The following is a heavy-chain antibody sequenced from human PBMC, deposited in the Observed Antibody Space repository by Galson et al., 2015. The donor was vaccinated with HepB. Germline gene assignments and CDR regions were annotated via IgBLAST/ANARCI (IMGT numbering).Heavy chain of an antibody. CDR2: IRSKAYGGTT. CDR3: TSTVGADYYYYGMDV. D-gene: IGHD1-26*01. Sequence: SLRLSCAASGFTFGDYAMSWFRQAPGKGLEWVGFIRSKAYGGTTEYAASVKGRFTISRDDSKSIAYLQMNSLKTEDTAVYYCTSTVGADYYYYGMDVWGQGTTVTVSS. CDR1: GFTFGDYA. J-gene: IGHJ6*02. V-gene: IGHV3-49*03.